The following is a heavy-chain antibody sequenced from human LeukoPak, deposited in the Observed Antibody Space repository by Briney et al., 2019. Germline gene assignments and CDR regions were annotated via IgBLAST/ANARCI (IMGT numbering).Heavy chain of an antibody. J-gene: IGHJ4*02. D-gene: IGHD6-13*01. V-gene: IGHV3-23*01. Sequence: GGSLRLSCAASGFTFSSYAMSWVRQAPGKGLDWVSGISGSGGSTFYADSVKGRFTISRDNSKDTLYLQMNSLRAEDTAVYYCARGLHRIAVAGKGSHPFDYWGQGTLVTVSS. CDR1: GFTFSSYA. CDR2: ISGSGGST. CDR3: ARGLHRIAVAGKGSHPFDY.